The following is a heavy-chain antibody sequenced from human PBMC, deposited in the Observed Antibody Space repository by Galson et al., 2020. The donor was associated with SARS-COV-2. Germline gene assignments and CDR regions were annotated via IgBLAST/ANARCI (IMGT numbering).Heavy chain of an antibody. CDR3: ARMQLGVPNWYFDL. CDR1: GFSLSTSGMC. CDR2: IDWDDDK. V-gene: IGHV2-70*11. J-gene: IGHJ2*01. D-gene: IGHD1-1*01. Sequence: SGPTLLKPTQTLTLTCTFSGFSLSTSGMCVSWIRQPPGKALEWLARIDWDDDKYYSTSLKTRLTISKDTSKNQVVLTMTNMDPVDTATYYCARMQLGVPNWYFDLWGRGTLVTVSS.